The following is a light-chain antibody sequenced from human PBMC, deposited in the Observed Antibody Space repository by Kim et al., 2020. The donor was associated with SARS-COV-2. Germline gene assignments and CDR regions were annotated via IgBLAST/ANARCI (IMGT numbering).Light chain of an antibody. Sequence: SASVGDRVTIACRASQSIDSSLAWYQQKPGKAPNLLIYKASTLHSGVPSRFSGTGSGTEFTLTISSLQPDDFATYYCQQYTTSWTFGQGTKVDIK. CDR1: QSIDSS. CDR2: KAS. CDR3: QQYTTSWT. J-gene: IGKJ1*01. V-gene: IGKV1-5*03.